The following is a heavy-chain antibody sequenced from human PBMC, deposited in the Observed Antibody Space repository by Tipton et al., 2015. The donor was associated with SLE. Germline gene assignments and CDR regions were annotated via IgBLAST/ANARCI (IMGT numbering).Heavy chain of an antibody. V-gene: IGHV4-39*01. CDR2: IYYSGST. CDR3: ARHPGTGDYYYYMDF. CDR1: GGSISSSSYY. D-gene: IGHD1-1*01. Sequence: TLSLTCTVSGGSISSSSYYWGWIRQPPGAGLEWIGSIYYSGSTYYNPSPKSRVTITVDTSTNQLSLKLSSVTAADTAVYYCARHPGTGDYYYYMDFWGKGTAVAVSS. J-gene: IGHJ6*03.